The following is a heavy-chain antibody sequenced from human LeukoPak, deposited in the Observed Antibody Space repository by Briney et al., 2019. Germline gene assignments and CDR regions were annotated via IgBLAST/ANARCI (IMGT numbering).Heavy chain of an antibody. J-gene: IGHJ2*01. CDR2: IYYSGST. V-gene: IGHV4-59*01. D-gene: IGHD2-15*01. CDR1: GGSISSYY. Sequence: PPETLSLTCTVSGGSISSYYWSWIRQPPGKGLEWIGYIYYSGSTNYNPSLKSRVTISVDTSKNQFSLKLSSVTAADTAVYYCARAPPVVVVAATPTSYWYFDLWGRGTLVTVSS. CDR3: ARAPPVVVVAATPTSYWYFDL.